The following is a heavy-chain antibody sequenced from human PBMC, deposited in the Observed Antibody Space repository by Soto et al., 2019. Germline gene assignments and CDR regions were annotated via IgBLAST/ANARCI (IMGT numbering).Heavy chain of an antibody. V-gene: IGHV3-23*01. J-gene: IGHJ4*02. D-gene: IGHD6-13*01. CDR3: ARESSSWYYFDY. CDR2: ISGSGGST. Sequence: EVQLLESGGGLVQPGGSLRLSCAASGFTFSSYAMSWVRQAPGKGLEWVSAISGSGGSTYYADSVKGRFTISRDNSKNALYLQMNSLSAEDTAVYYWARESSSWYYFDYWGQGTLVTVSS. CDR1: GFTFSSYA.